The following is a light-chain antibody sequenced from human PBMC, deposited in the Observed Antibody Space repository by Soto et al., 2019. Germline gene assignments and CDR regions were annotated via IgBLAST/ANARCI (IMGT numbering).Light chain of an antibody. CDR3: QQRRDWPLFT. CDR1: QSVDTY. V-gene: IGKV3-11*01. J-gene: IGKJ3*01. CDR2: DAS. Sequence: EIVLTQSPATLSLSPGERATLSCRASQSVDTYLAWYQEKPGQAPRLLIYDASNRATGIPARFSGSGSGTDFTPTISSLEPDDFALYYCQQRRDWPLFTFGPGTKVDVK.